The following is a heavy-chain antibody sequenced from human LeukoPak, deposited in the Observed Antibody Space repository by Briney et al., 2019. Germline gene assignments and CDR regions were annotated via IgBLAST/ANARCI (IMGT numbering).Heavy chain of an antibody. CDR2: IYTSGST. Sequence: SETLSLTCTVSGGSISSNYWSWIRQPAGKGLEWIGRIYTSGSTNYNPSLKSRVTMSVDTSKNQFSLKLSSVTAADTAVYYCARTSHPHGSSWLFDYWGQGTLVTVSS. CDR1: GGSISSNY. J-gene: IGHJ4*02. CDR3: ARTSHPHGSSWLFDY. D-gene: IGHD6-13*01. V-gene: IGHV4-4*07.